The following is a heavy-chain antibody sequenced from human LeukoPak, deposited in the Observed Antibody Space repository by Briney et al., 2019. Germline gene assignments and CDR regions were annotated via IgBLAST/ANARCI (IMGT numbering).Heavy chain of an antibody. D-gene: IGHD1-1*01. CDR2: TYYRSKWYT. Sequence: SLTLSLTCAISGDSVSSNSASWSWTRQSPSRGLEWLGRTYYRSKWYTEYGVSVGSRMTINVDTSKNHFSLQLNSVTPEDTAVYYCARDLLVTTGYALGYWGQGTLVTVSS. CDR1: GDSVSSNSAS. CDR3: ARDLLVTTGYALGY. J-gene: IGHJ4*02. V-gene: IGHV6-1*01.